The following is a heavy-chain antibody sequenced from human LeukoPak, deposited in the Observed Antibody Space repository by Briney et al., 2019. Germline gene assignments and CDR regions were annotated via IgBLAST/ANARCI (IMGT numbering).Heavy chain of an antibody. Sequence: PGRSLRLSCAASGFTFSSYGMHWVRQAPGKGLEWVAVISYDGSNKYYADSVKGRFTISRDNSKNTLYLQMNSLRAEDTAVYYCAKERHSVTAFDYWGQGTLVTVSS. CDR3: AKERHSVTAFDY. CDR1: GFTFSSYG. J-gene: IGHJ4*02. D-gene: IGHD2-21*02. CDR2: ISYDGSNK. V-gene: IGHV3-30*18.